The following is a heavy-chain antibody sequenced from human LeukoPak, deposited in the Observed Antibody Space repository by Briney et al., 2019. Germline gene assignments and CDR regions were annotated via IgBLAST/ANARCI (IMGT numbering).Heavy chain of an antibody. D-gene: IGHD3-22*01. J-gene: IGHJ4*02. Sequence: SETLSLTCTVSGGSISSGDYYWSWIRQPPEKGLEWIGYIYYSGSTYYNPSLKGRVTMSVDTSKNQFSLKLSSVTAADTAVYYCARNPYYYDSSGYYYTPARFDYWGQGALVTVSS. CDR2: IYYSGST. CDR3: ARNPYYYDSSGYYYTPARFDY. V-gene: IGHV4-30-4*01. CDR1: GGSISSGDYY.